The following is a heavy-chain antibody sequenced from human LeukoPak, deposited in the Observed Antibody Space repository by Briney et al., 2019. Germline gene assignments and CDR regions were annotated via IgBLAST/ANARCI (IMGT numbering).Heavy chain of an antibody. Sequence: SETLSLTCTVSGGSIINHYWSWSRQPPGKGLEWIGYIYYSGGTNFIPSLKSRVTISVDTSKNQFSLNLNSVTAADTAVYYCARRSTGAPYYFDSWDQGTLVTVSP. CDR3: ARRSTGAPYYFDS. J-gene: IGHJ4*02. CDR1: GGSIINHY. D-gene: IGHD1-1*01. CDR2: IYYSGGT. V-gene: IGHV4-59*11.